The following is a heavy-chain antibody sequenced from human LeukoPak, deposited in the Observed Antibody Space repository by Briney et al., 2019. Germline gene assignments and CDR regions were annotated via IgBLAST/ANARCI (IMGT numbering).Heavy chain of an antibody. CDR3: ARVKDYSNYGEAFDI. Sequence: SETLSHTCTVSGGSISSGGYYWSWIRQHPGKGLEWIGYIYYSGSTYYNPSLKSRVTISVDTSKNQFSLKLSSVTAADTAVYYCARVKDYSNYGEAFDIWGQGTMVTVSS. CDR2: IYYSGST. D-gene: IGHD4-11*01. J-gene: IGHJ3*02. CDR1: GGSISSGGYY. V-gene: IGHV4-31*03.